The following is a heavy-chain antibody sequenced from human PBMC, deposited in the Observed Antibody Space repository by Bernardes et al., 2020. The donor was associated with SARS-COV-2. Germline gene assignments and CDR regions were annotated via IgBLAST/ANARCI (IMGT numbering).Heavy chain of an antibody. CDR2: VNPSSGVT. CDR3: DSVTTETDF. D-gene: IGHD4-17*01. J-gene: IGHJ4*02. CDR1: GYSFSGYY. Sequence: ASVKVSCSTSGYSFSGYYIHWVRQAPGQGLEWMGWVNPSSGVTNYARKFQGRVTITWDTSIGTAYMELSSLTSDDTAVYFCDSVTTETDFWGQGTRVTISA. V-gene: IGHV1-2*02.